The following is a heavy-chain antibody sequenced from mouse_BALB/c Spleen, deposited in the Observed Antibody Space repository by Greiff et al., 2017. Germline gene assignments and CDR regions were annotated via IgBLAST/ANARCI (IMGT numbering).Heavy chain of an antibody. CDR3: ARRDGWFAY. CDR1: GYTFSSYW. V-gene: IGHV1-9*01. D-gene: IGHD3-3*01. CDR2: ILPGSGST. Sequence: VQLQQSGAELMKPGASVKISCKATGYTFSSYWIEWVKQRPGHGLEWIGEILPGSGSTNYNEKFKGKATFTADTSSNTAYMQLSSLTSEDSAVYYCARRDGWFAYWGQGTLVTVSA. J-gene: IGHJ3*01.